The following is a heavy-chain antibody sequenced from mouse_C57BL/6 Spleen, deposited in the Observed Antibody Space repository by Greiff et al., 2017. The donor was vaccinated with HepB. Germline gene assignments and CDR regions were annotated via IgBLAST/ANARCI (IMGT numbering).Heavy chain of an antibody. CDR3: ARESYYGSSCYYYAMDY. D-gene: IGHD1-1*01. CDR2: ISTYYGDA. J-gene: IGHJ4*01. Sequence: QVQLQQSGPELVRPGVSVKISCKGSGYTFTDYAMHWVKQSHAKSLEWIGVISTYYGDASYNQKFKDKATMTVDKSSSTAYMELARLTSEDSAVYYCARESYYGSSCYYYAMDYWGQGTSVTVSS. V-gene: IGHV1-67*01. CDR1: GYTFTDYA.